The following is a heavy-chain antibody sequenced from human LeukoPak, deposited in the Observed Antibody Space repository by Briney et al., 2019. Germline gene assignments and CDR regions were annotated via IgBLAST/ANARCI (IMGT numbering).Heavy chain of an antibody. V-gene: IGHV3-53*01. CDR2: IYSGGST. J-gene: IGHJ6*03. Sequence: PGGSLRLSCAASGFTVSSNYMSWVRQAPGKGLEWVSVIYSGGSTYDADSVKGRFTISRDNSKNTLYLQMNSLRAEDTAVYYCARGPKITGTTLYYYYYMDVWGKGTTVTVSS. CDR3: ARGPKITGTTLYYYYYMDV. D-gene: IGHD1-7*01. CDR1: GFTVSSNY.